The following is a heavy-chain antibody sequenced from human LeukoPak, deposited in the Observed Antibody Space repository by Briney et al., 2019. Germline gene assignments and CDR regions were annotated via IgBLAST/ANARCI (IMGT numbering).Heavy chain of an antibody. CDR3: TTDMDGVVIIPPDY. D-gene: IGHD3-3*01. CDR2: IKSKTDGGTT. Sequence: PGGSLRLSCAASGFTFSNAWMGWVRQAPGKGLEWVGRIKSKTDGGTTDYAAPVKGRFTISRDDSKNTLYLQMNSLKTEDTAVYYCTTDMDGVVIIPPDYWGQGTLVTVSS. V-gene: IGHV3-15*01. CDR1: GFTFSNAW. J-gene: IGHJ4*02.